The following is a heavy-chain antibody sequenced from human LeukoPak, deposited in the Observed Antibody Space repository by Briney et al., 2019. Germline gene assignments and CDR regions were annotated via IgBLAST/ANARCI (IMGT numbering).Heavy chain of an antibody. CDR1: GYTFTSYG. CDR2: ISAYNGNT. D-gene: IGHD5-24*01. CDR3: ARVRRDGYIQIDY. J-gene: IGHJ4*02. Sequence: ASVTVSCKASGYTFTSYGISWVRQAPGQGLEWMGGISAYNGNTNYAQKHQGRVTMTTDTSTSTAYMELRSLRSDDTAVYYCARVRRDGYIQIDYWGQGTLVTVSS. V-gene: IGHV1-18*01.